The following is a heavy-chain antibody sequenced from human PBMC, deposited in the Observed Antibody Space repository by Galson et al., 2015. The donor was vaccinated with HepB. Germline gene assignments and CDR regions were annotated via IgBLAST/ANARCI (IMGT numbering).Heavy chain of an antibody. CDR1: GGTFSSYA. Sequence: SVKVSCKASGGTFSSYAISWVRQAPGQGLEWMGRIIPILGIANYAQKFQGRVTITADKSTSTAYMELSSLRSEDTAVYYCARASEQWEPTIKTDAFDIWGQGTMVTVSS. V-gene: IGHV1-69*04. D-gene: IGHD6-19*01. CDR2: IIPILGIA. CDR3: ARASEQWEPTIKTDAFDI. J-gene: IGHJ3*02.